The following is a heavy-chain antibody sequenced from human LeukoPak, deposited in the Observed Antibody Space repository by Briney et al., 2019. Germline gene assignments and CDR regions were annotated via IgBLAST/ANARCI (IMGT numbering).Heavy chain of an antibody. CDR1: GFTFSTFT. V-gene: IGHV3-43D*03. J-gene: IGHJ6*02. CDR2: ISWDGEIT. D-gene: IGHD1-26*01. Sequence: GGSLKLSCAGSGFTFSTFTMNWVRQAPGKGLEWVSLISWDGEITYYADSVKGRFTISRDNSKNSLYLQMNSLMVEDTGLYYCAKDEWEMSPYYYGIDVWGQGTTVTVSS. CDR3: AKDEWEMSPYYYGIDV.